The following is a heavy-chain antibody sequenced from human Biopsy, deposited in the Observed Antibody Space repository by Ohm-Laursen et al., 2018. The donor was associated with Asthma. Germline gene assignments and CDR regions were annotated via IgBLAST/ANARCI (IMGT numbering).Heavy chain of an antibody. D-gene: IGHD3-16*01. J-gene: IGHJ4*02. CDR3: TRWSLRVRDTPNDY. V-gene: IGHV1-69*01. Sequence: GSSVKVSCKASGDSFNNFAISWVRQAPGQGLEWMGGLIPVLGTPDHAQMFEGRVTITADESTSTAYMELSSLRSGDTAVYYCTRWSLRVRDTPNDYWGQGTLVTVSS. CDR2: LIPVLGTP. CDR1: GDSFNNFA.